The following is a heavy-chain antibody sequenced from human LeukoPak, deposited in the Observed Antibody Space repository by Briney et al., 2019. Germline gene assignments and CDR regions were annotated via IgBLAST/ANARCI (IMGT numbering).Heavy chain of an antibody. CDR1: GYTSTDYF. CDR3: ARDPTVNYDSSGYNYYSGMDV. Sequence: ASVKVSCKASGYTSTDYFMHWLRQAPGQGLEWMGRINPTRGGTNYAQKFQGRVTMTRDTSISTAYLELSRLRSDDTAVYYCARDPTVNYDSSGYNYYSGMDVWGQGTTITVSS. J-gene: IGHJ6*02. V-gene: IGHV1-2*06. CDR2: INPTRGGT. D-gene: IGHD3-22*01.